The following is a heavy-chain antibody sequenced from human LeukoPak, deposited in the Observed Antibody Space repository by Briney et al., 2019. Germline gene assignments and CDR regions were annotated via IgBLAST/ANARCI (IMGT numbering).Heavy chain of an antibody. V-gene: IGHV4-61*02. D-gene: IGHD2-21*02. CDR1: GGSISSGSYY. Sequence: PWETVSLTCTVSGGSISSGSYYWSWIRQPAGKGLEWIGRFHTRASTYYTPSLRSRVTISVDTSQNQFSLKLGSVTAADTAVYYCARDLDGDYDSYSFDYWGQGILGTASS. J-gene: IGHJ4*02. CDR2: FHTRAST. CDR3: ARDLDGDYDSYSFDY.